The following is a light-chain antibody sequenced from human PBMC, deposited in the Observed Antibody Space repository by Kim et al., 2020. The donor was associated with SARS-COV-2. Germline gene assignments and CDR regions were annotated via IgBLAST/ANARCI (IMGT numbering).Light chain of an antibody. CDR1: SGHSDYA. J-gene: IGLJ2*01. CDR2: LNSDGSH. CDR3: QTWGTGIQV. V-gene: IGLV4-69*01. Sequence: QLVLTQSPSASASLGASVNLTCTLSSGHSDYAIAWHQQRPEKGPRSLMRLNSDGSHNKGDGIPDRFSGSSSGAERYLTISSLQSEDEADYYCQTWGTGIQVFGGGTQLTVL.